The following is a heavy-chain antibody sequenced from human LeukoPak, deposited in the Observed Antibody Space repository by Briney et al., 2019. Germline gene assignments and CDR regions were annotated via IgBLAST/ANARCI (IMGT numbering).Heavy chain of an antibody. CDR1: GYTFTSYG. CDR2: ISAYNGNT. Sequence: ASVKVSCKASGYTFTSYGISWVRQAPGQGLEWMGWISAYNGNTNYAQKLQGRVTMTTDTSTSTAYMELRSLRSDDTAVYYCARGGNIVVVPAATYYMDVWGKGTTVTVSS. CDR3: ARGGNIVVVPAATYYMDV. J-gene: IGHJ6*03. V-gene: IGHV1-18*01. D-gene: IGHD2-2*01.